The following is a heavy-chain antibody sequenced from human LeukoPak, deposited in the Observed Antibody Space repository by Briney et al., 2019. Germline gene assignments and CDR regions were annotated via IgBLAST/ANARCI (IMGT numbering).Heavy chain of an antibody. CDR3: AKDRVRATLDY. D-gene: IGHD3-10*01. CDR2: ISGSGGST. V-gene: IGHV3-23*01. Sequence: GGSLRLSCAAPGSTFSSYAMSWVRQAPGKGLEWVSAISGSGGSTYYADSVKGRFTISRDNSKNTLYLQMNSLRAEDTAVYYCAKDRVRATLDYWGQGTLVTVSS. CDR1: GSTFSSYA. J-gene: IGHJ4*02.